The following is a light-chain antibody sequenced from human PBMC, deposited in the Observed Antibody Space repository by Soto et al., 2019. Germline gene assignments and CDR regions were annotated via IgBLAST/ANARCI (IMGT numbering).Light chain of an antibody. Sequence: IVLTQSPASLSLSPGERATLSCRASQSLDSFLAWYQQKLGRTPRLLIYDTSNRATGIPARFSGSGSGTDFTLTISRLEPEDFAVYYCQQYGDSPLTSGPGTKVDIK. CDR1: QSLDSF. V-gene: IGKV3-11*01. J-gene: IGKJ3*01. CDR2: DTS. CDR3: QQYGDSPLT.